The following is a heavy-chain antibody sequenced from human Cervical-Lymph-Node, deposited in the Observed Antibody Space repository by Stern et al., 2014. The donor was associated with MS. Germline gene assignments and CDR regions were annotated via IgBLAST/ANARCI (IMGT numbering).Heavy chain of an antibody. CDR1: VGSFSGYY. Sequence: QVQLQQWGAGLLKPSETLSLTCAVYVGSFSGYYWNWIRQPPGKGLEWIGDIHPRGSTDYTPSLKGRVTISVDTSKNQFSVKLTSVTAADTAVYFCARADEWERLSEGWFDPWGQGTLVTVSS. V-gene: IGHV4-34*01. J-gene: IGHJ5*02. D-gene: IGHD1-26*01. CDR3: ARADEWERLSEGWFDP. CDR2: IHPRGST.